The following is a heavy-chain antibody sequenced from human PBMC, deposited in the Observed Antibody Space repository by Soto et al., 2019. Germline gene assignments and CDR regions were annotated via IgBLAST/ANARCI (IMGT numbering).Heavy chain of an antibody. CDR3: AKDLRYCSSTSCYVYFDY. V-gene: IGHV3-23*01. J-gene: IGHJ4*02. CDR1: GFTFSSYA. D-gene: IGHD2-2*01. CDR2: ISGSGGST. Sequence: EVQLLESGGGLVQPGGSLRLSCAASGFTFSSYAMSWVRQAPGKGLEWVPAISGSGGSTYYADSVKGRFTISRDNSKNTLYLQMNSLRAEDTAVYYCAKDLRYCSSTSCYVYFDYWGQGTLVTVSS.